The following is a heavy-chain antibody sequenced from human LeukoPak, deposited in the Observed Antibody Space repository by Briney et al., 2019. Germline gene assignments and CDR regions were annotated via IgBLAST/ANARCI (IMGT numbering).Heavy chain of an antibody. J-gene: IGHJ4*02. CDR3: ARTEGYCSSTSCLTPLDY. V-gene: IGHV1-46*01. CDR1: GYTFTSYY. CDR2: INPSGGST. Sequence: ASVKVSCKASGYTFTSYYMHWVRQAPGQGLEWMGIINPSGGSTSYAQKFQGRVTITADKSTSTAYMELSSLRSEDTAVYYCARTEGYCSSTSCLTPLDYWGQGTLVTVSS. D-gene: IGHD2-2*01.